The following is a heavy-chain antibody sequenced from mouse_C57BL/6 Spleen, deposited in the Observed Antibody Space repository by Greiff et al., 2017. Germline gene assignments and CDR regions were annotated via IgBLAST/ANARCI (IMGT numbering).Heavy chain of an antibody. D-gene: IGHD2-4*01. CDR3: ARVYYDYGGCLDY. Sequence: DVKLVESGGGLVQSGRSLRLSCATSGFTFSDFYMEWVRQAPGKGLAWIAARRNTANDYTSEYSASVKGRFIVSRDTSQSILSLQMNALRAEDTAIEDCARVYYDYGGCLDYWGQGTTLTVAA. CDR1: GFTFSDFY. V-gene: IGHV7-1*01. CDR2: RRNTANDYTS. J-gene: IGHJ2*01.